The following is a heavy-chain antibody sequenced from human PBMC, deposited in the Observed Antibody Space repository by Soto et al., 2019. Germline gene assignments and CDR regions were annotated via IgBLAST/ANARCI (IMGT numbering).Heavy chain of an antibody. CDR1: GFTFSSYW. CDR2: IKQDGSEK. D-gene: IGHD5-12*01. V-gene: IGHV3-7*03. CDR3: ARGGWLRLGNYFDY. J-gene: IGHJ4*02. Sequence: LKLSWAASGFTFSSYWMSWVRQAPGKGLEWVANIKQDGSEKYYVDSVKGRFTISRDNAKNSLYLQMNSLRAEDTAVYYCARGGWLRLGNYFDYWGQGTLVTVSS.